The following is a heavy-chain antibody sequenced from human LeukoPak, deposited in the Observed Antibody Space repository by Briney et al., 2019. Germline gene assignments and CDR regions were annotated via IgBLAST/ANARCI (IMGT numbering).Heavy chain of an antibody. CDR1: GFTFGDCA. Sequence: QPGRSLRLSCTASGFTFGDCAMSWFRQAPGKGLEWVGFIRSKAYGGTTEYAASVKGRFTISRDDSKSIAYLQMNSLKTEDTAVYYCAREIYAGVVLIIGYWGQGTLVTVSS. V-gene: IGHV3-49*03. J-gene: IGHJ4*02. D-gene: IGHD3-22*01. CDR3: AREIYAGVVLIIGY. CDR2: IRSKAYGGTT.